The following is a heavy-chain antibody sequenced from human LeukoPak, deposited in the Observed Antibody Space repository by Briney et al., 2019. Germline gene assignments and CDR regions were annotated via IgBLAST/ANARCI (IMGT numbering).Heavy chain of an antibody. CDR1: GVTXXXAW. CDR2: IKSKTDGGTT. CDR3: TTVLPPGLDY. Sequence: GVTXXXAWMSWVRQAPGKGLEWVGRIKSKTDGGTTDYAAPVKGRFTIARDDSKNTLYLQMNSLKTEDTAVYYCTTVLPPGLDYWGQGTLVTVSS. V-gene: IGHV3-15*01. J-gene: IGHJ4*02. D-gene: IGHD2/OR15-2a*01.